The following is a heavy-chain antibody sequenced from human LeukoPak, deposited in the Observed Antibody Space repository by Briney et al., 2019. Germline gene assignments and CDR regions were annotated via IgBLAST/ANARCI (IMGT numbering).Heavy chain of an antibody. Sequence: GASLRLSCAASGFRLSDYGMTWVRQAPGKGPEWVSAISGGATSTYYADSVKGRFTISRDNSKNTLYLQMSSLRADDTAVYYCAKDSPVATYWGQGTLVTVSS. CDR3: AKDSPVATY. D-gene: IGHD4-23*01. CDR1: GFRLSDYG. CDR2: ISGGATST. V-gene: IGHV3-23*01. J-gene: IGHJ4*02.